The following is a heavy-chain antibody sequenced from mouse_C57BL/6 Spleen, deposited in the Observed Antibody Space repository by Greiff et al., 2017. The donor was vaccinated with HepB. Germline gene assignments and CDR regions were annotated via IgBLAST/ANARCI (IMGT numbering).Heavy chain of an antibody. D-gene: IGHD3-2*02. CDR2: IDPETGGN. Sequence: QVQLQQSGAELVRPGASVTLSCKASGYTFTDYEMHWVKQTPVHGLEWIGAIDPETGGNAYNQKFKGKAILTADKSSSTAYMELRSLTSEDSAVYYCTRWEQLRLLFAYWGQGTLVTVSA. CDR1: GYTFTDYE. CDR3: TRWEQLRLLFAY. J-gene: IGHJ3*01. V-gene: IGHV1-15*01.